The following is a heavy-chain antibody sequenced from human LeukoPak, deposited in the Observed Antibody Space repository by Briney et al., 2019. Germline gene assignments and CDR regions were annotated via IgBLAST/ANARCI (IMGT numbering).Heavy chain of an antibody. V-gene: IGHV4-39*07. D-gene: IGHD4-17*01. Sequence: SETLSLTCTVSGGSISSSSYYWGWIRQPPGKGLEWIGSIYYSGSTYYNPSLKSRVTISVDTSKNQFSLKLSSVTAADTAVYYCARGYRMTTVIRGAFDIWGQGTMVTVSS. J-gene: IGHJ3*02. CDR2: IYYSGST. CDR3: ARGYRMTTVIRGAFDI. CDR1: GGSISSSSYY.